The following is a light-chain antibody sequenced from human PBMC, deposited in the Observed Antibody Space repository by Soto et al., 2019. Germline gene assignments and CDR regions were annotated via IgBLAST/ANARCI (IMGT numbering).Light chain of an antibody. CDR1: QTISSW. CDR3: QQFNSYPIT. CDR2: KAS. V-gene: IGKV1-5*03. J-gene: IGKJ5*01. Sequence: DIQMTQSPSTLSGSVGDRVTITCRASQTISSWLAWYQQKPGKAPKLLIYKASTLKSGVPSRFSGSGSGTEFTLTISGLQHDDFATYYCQQFNSYPITFGQGTRLEIK.